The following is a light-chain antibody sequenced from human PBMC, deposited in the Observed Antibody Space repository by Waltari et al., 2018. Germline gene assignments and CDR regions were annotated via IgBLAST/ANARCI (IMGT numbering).Light chain of an antibody. Sequence: QSVLTQPPSVSGAPGQRVTISCTGSSSNIGAGYDVHWYQQLPGTAPNLLIYLNTHRPSGVPDRFSGSRSGTSASLAITGLQAEDEADYYCQSYDSGHLVFGGGTKLTVL. CDR1: SSNIGAGYD. J-gene: IGLJ2*01. V-gene: IGLV1-40*01. CDR2: LNT. CDR3: QSYDSGHLV.